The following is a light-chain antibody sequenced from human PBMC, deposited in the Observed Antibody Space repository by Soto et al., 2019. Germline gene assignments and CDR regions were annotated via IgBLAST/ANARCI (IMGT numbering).Light chain of an antibody. CDR3: QQYGSSGT. CDR2: GAS. CDR1: QSVSSDY. Sequence: EIVLTQSPGTLSFSPGERATLSCRASQSVSSDYLAWYQQKPGQAPRLLIYGASSRATGIPDRFSGSGSGTDFTLTISRLEPEDFAVYYCQQYGSSGTFGQGTKVEIK. J-gene: IGKJ1*01. V-gene: IGKV3-20*01.